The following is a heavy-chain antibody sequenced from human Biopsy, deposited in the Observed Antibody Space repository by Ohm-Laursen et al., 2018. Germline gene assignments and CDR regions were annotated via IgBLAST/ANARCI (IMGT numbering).Heavy chain of an antibody. CDR1: GYTLTALS. D-gene: IGHD1-1*01. Sequence: ASVKVSCKVSGYTLTALSMHWVRQAPGRGLEWMGDFAPENGKTIYAQKFQGRITMTEDTSTDTAYMELSSLRSEDTAVYYCAADINVWNVNYWGQGTQVTVSS. V-gene: IGHV1-24*01. CDR3: AADINVWNVNY. CDR2: FAPENGKT. J-gene: IGHJ4*02.